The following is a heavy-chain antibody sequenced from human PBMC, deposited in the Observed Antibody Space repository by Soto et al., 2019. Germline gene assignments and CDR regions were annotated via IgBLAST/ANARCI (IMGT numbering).Heavy chain of an antibody. Sequence: KTSETLSLTCTVSGGSVSSGSYYWSWIRQPPGKGLEWIGYIYYSGSTNYNPSLKSRVTISVDTSKNQFSLKLSSVTAADTAVYFCAGGTRMATRNYGMDVWGQGTTVTVSS. J-gene: IGHJ6*02. CDR1: GGSVSSGSYY. V-gene: IGHV4-61*01. CDR2: IYYSGST. D-gene: IGHD5-12*01. CDR3: AGGTRMATRNYGMDV.